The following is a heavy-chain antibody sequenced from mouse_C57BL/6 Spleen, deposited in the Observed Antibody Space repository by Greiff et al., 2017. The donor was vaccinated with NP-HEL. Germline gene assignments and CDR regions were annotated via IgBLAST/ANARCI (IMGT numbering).Heavy chain of an antibody. CDR1: GYTFTSYG. V-gene: IGHV1-81*01. CDR2: IYPRSGNT. Sequence: QVQLQQSGAELARPGASVKLSCKASGYTFTSYGISWVKQRTGQGLEWIGAIYPRSGNTYYNEKFKGKATLTADKSSSTAYMELRILTSEDSAVYFCAIPSIYDGYSWYFDVWGTGTTVTVSS. CDR3: AIPSIYDGYSWYFDV. J-gene: IGHJ1*03. D-gene: IGHD2-3*01.